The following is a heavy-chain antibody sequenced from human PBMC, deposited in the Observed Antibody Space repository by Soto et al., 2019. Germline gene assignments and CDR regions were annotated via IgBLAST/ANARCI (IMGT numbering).Heavy chain of an antibody. CDR2: IYYSGST. V-gene: IGHV4-59*12. J-gene: IGHJ6*02. CDR3: AGNIGTGKYYYYYGMDV. D-gene: IGHD1-7*01. CDR1: GGSISSYH. Sequence: SETLSLTCTVSGGSISSYHWNWIRQPPGKGLEWIGNIYYSGSTNYNPSLKSRVTISLDTSKNQFSLKLSSVTAADTAVYYCAGNIGTGKYYYYYGMDVWAQGTKVTVSS.